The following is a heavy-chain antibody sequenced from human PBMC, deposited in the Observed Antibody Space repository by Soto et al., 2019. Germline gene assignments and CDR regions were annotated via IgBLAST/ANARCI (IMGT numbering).Heavy chain of an antibody. CDR2: INAYNGNT. Sequence: ASVKVSCKASGYTFTGYYMHWVRQAPGQGLEWMGWINAYNGNTNYAQKLQGRVTMTTGTSTSTAYMELRSLRSDDTAVYYCARVIVVVPAAKNWFDPWGQGTLVTVSS. V-gene: IGHV1-18*04. D-gene: IGHD2-2*01. CDR1: GYTFTGYY. J-gene: IGHJ5*02. CDR3: ARVIVVVPAAKNWFDP.